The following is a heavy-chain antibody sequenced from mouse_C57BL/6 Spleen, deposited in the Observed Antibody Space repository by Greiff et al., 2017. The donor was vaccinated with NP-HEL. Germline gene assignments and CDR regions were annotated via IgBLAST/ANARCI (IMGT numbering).Heavy chain of an antibody. CDR2: INPSAGDT. CDR3: ATPTGGYFDV. J-gene: IGHJ1*03. V-gene: IGHV1-74*01. CDR1: GYTFTSYW. D-gene: IGHD1-1*01. Sequence: VQLQQPGAELVKPGASVKVSCKASGYTFTSYWMHWVKQRPGQGLEWIGGINPSAGDTNYNQKFKGKATLTVDKSSSTAYMQLSSLTSEDSAVYYCATPTGGYFDVWGTGTTVTVSS.